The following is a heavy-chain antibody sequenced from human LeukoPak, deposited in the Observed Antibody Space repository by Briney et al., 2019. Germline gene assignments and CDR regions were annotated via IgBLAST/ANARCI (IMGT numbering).Heavy chain of an antibody. CDR3: ARGSGWYYYFDY. D-gene: IGHD6-19*01. CDR2: IYHSGST. V-gene: IGHV4-4*02. J-gene: IGHJ4*02. Sequence: SVTLSLTCAVSGGSISSSNWWSWVRQPPGKGLEWIGEIYHSGSTNYNPSLKSRVTVSVDTSKNQFSLKLSSVTAADTAVYYCARGSGWYYYFDYWGQGTLVTVSS. CDR1: GGSISSSNW.